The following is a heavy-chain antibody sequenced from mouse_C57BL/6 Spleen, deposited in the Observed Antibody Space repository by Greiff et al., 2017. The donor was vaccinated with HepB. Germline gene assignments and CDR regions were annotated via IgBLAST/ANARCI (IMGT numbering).Heavy chain of an antibody. CDR1: GYTFTSYW. Sequence: VQLQQPGAELVKPGASVKLSCKASGYTFTSYWMQWVKQRPGQGLEWIGEIDPSDSYTNYNQKFKGKATLTVDTSSSTAYMQLSSLTSEDSAVYYCARSGHYYGQYYFDYWGQGTTLTVSS. CDR2: IDPSDSYT. J-gene: IGHJ2*01. CDR3: ARSGHYYGQYYFDY. V-gene: IGHV1-50*01. D-gene: IGHD1-2*01.